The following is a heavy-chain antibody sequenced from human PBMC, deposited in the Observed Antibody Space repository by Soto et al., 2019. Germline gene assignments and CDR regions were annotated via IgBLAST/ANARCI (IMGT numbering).Heavy chain of an antibody. V-gene: IGHV1-69*12. CDR1: GGTFSSYA. D-gene: IGHD2-2*01. Sequence: QVQLVQSGAEVKKPGSSVKVSCKASGGTFSSYAISWVRQAPGQGLEWMGGIIPIFGTANYAQKFQGRVTITADESTSTAYMELSSLRSEDTAVYYCALGYCISTSCYYYYCMDVWGQGTTVTVSS. CDR2: IIPIFGTA. CDR3: ALGYCISTSCYYYYCMDV. J-gene: IGHJ6*02.